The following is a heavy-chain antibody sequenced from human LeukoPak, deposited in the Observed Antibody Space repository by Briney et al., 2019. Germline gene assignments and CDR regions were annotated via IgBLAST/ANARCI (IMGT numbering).Heavy chain of an antibody. D-gene: IGHD6-6*01. V-gene: IGHV4-34*01. CDR3: QLGLDY. CDR2: INHRGII. J-gene: IGHJ4*02. Sequence: SETLSLTCAVYGGSFSGYSFSWIRQPPGKGLEWIGEINHRGIINYNPSLKSRVTISIDTSKNQSSLKVRSVTAADTAVYYCQLGLDYWGQGTLVTVSS. CDR1: GGSFSGYS.